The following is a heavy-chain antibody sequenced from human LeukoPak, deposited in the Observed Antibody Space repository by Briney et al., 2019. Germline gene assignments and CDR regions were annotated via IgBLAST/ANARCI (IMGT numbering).Heavy chain of an antibody. Sequence: GGSLRLSCAASGFTFRSHAMSWVRQAPGKGLEWVSAISSSGISTYYADAVKGRFTISRDNSKNTLYLQMNNLRAEDTAVYYCATPRGTVTTGAVYWGQGTLVAVSS. V-gene: IGHV3-23*01. CDR1: GFTFRSHA. J-gene: IGHJ4*02. CDR2: ISSSGIST. CDR3: ATPRGTVTTGAVY. D-gene: IGHD4-17*01.